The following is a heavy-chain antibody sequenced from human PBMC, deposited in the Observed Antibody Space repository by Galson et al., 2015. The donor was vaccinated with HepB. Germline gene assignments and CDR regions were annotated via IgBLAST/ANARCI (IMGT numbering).Heavy chain of an antibody. Sequence: SVKVSCKASGGTFSSYAISWVRQAPGQGLEWMGRIIPILGIANYAQKFQGRVTITADKSTSTAYMELSNLRSEDTAVYYCARDPYYYGSGSYWYWGQGTLVTVSS. CDR2: IIPILGIA. CDR1: GGTFSSYA. J-gene: IGHJ4*02. V-gene: IGHV1-69*04. CDR3: ARDPYYYGSGSYWY. D-gene: IGHD3-10*01.